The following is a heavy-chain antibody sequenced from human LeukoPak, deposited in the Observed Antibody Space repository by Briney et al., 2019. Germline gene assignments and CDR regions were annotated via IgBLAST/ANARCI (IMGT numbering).Heavy chain of an antibody. CDR3: ARDLGLYSAASNY. CDR2: IYHSGST. V-gene: IGHV4-38-2*02. J-gene: IGHJ4*02. Sequence: PSETLSLTCTVSGYSISSGYYWGWIRQPPGKGLEWIGSIYHSGSTYYNPSLKSRVTISVDTSKNQFSLKLSSVTAADTAVYYCARDLGLYSAASNYWGQGTLVTVSS. D-gene: IGHD2-2*01. CDR1: GYSISSGYY.